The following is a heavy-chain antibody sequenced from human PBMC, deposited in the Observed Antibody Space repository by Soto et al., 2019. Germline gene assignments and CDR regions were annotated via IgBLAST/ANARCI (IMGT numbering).Heavy chain of an antibody. CDR1: GFTFSRYA. D-gene: IGHD3-22*01. V-gene: IGHV3-23*01. Sequence: PGGSLRLSCAASGFTFSRYAMSCVRQAPGKGLEWVSVISGSGGATYYADSVKGRFTISRDNFKNTLYLQMNSLRAEDTAVYYCSKGNEYEDSSGYCGTFDSWGQGTRVTVSS. CDR2: ISGSGGAT. J-gene: IGHJ4*02. CDR3: SKGNEYEDSSGYCGTFDS.